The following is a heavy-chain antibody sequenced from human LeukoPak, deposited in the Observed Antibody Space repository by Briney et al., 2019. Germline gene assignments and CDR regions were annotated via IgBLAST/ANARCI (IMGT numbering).Heavy chain of an antibody. V-gene: IGHV3-30*01. Sequence: GGSLRLPCAASGFTLSTYVMHWVRQAPGKGLEWVAYISYDGDNTYYADSVKGRFTISRDNSKNTLYLLVNSLRVEDTAVYYCARRDYEVYWGQGTLVTVSS. CDR2: ISYDGDNT. J-gene: IGHJ4*02. CDR1: GFTLSTYV. CDR3: ARRDYEVY. D-gene: IGHD4-17*01.